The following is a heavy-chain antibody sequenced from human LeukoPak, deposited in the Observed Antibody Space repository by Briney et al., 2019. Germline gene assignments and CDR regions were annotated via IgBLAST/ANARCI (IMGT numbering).Heavy chain of an antibody. CDR3: AKVLEVEDIVVVPAAISGLDY. CDR2: ISRSGITI. D-gene: IGHD2-2*02. J-gene: IGHJ4*02. CDR1: GFTFTDYY. V-gene: IGHV3-11*01. Sequence: GGSLRLSCAASGFTFTDYYMTWIRQAPGMGLEWISYISRSGITIKYADSVKGRFTISRDNSKNTLYLQMNSLRAEDTAVYYCAKVLEVEDIVVVPAAISGLDYWGQGTLVTVSS.